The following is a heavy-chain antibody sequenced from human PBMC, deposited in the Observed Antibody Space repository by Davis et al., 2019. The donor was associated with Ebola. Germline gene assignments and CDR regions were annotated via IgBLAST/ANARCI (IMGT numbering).Heavy chain of an antibody. J-gene: IGHJ6*01. CDR3: TLLQEHL. CDR2: ISYDGSNK. V-gene: IGHV3-30*03. Sequence: GESLKISCETSGFIFRNYVMSWVRQAPGKGLEWVAFISYDGSNKYYADSVQGRFTISRDNSKNTLYLQMTSLHQGPIGLPPGTLLQEHLWG. CDR1: GFIFRNYV.